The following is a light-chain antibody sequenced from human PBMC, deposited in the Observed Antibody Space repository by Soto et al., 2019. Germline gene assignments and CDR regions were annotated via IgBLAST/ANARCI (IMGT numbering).Light chain of an antibody. CDR1: QNINDR. J-gene: IGKJ1*01. Sequence: DIQMTQSPSTLSASVGDRVTITCRASQNINDRLAWYQRKPGKAPKLLIFDASSLESGVPSRFSGSGFGTEFTLTISSLQPDDFASYYCKQYTSVWAFGQGTKVEI. V-gene: IGKV1-5*01. CDR2: DAS. CDR3: KQYTSVWA.